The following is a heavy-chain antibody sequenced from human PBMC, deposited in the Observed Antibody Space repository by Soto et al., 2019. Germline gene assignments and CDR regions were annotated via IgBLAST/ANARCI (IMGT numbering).Heavy chain of an antibody. CDR1: GYIFTNYW. D-gene: IGHD6-13*01. CDR2: IYPGDSDT. CDR3: ATLDRSSSYFGFDY. V-gene: IGHV5-51*01. Sequence: GESLKISCKGSGYIFTNYWIAWVRQLPGKGLEWMGIIYPGDSDTKYSPSFQGQVTISADKSISTAYLQWSSLKASDTAMYYCATLDRSSSYFGFDYWGQGTVVTVSS. J-gene: IGHJ4*02.